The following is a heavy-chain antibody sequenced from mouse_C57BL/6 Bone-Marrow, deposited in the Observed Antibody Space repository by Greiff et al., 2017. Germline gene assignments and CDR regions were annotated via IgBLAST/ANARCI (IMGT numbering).Heavy chain of an antibody. J-gene: IGHJ4*01. Sequence: EVKLMESGPELVKPGASVKISCKASGYSFTDYNMNWVKQSNGKGLEWIGVINPNYGTTSYNQKFKGKATLTVDQSSSTAYMQLNSLTSEDSAVYCCGRGYNYDYAMDYWGQGTSVTVSS. CDR3: GRGYNYDYAMDY. D-gene: IGHD2-12*01. CDR1: GYSFTDYN. V-gene: IGHV1-39*01. CDR2: INPNYGTT.